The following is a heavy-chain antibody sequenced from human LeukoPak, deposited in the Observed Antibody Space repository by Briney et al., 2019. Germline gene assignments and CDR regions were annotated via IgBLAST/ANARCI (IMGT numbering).Heavy chain of an antibody. CDR3: ASGNSFDY. D-gene: IGHD1-26*01. Sequence: GGSLRLSCAVPGITLTTYGMHWVRQAPGKGLECVANIKPDGTEKYYVDSVKGRFTISRDNAKNSLYLQMNSLRAEDTAVYYCASGNSFDYWGQGTLVTVSS. CDR1: GITLTTYG. V-gene: IGHV3-7*01. CDR2: IKPDGTEK. J-gene: IGHJ4*02.